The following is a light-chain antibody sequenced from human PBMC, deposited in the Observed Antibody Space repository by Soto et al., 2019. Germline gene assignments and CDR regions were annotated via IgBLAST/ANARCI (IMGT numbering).Light chain of an antibody. CDR1: QSVSSD. CDR2: AAS. CDR3: QQYNDWPPFT. V-gene: IGKV3-15*01. Sequence: EIVMTQSPATLSVSPGEGATLSCRASQSVSSDLAWYQQKPGQAPRLLIYAASTRATGIPARFSGSGSGTDFTLTISSLQSEYSAVAYDQQYNDWPPFTFGQGTKLEIK. J-gene: IGKJ2*01.